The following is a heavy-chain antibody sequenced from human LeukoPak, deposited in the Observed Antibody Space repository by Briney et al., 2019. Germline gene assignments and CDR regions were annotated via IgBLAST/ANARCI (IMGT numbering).Heavy chain of an antibody. CDR1: GGSFSGYY. D-gene: IGHD3-10*01. V-gene: IGHV4-34*01. J-gene: IGHJ4*02. CDR2: INHSGST. Sequence: PSETLSLTCAVYGGSFSGYYWSWIRQPPGKGLEWIGEINHSGSTNYNPSLKSRVTISVDTSKNQFSLKLSSVTAADTAVYYCASHHPPMGSGSSSLFDYWGQGTLVTVSS. CDR3: ASHHPPMGSGSSSLFDY.